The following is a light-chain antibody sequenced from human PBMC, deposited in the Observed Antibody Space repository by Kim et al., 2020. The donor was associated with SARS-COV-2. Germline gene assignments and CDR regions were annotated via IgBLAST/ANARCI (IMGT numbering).Light chain of an antibody. V-gene: IGLV3-19*01. CDR3: NSRDSSGNHYV. CDR2: GKN. J-gene: IGLJ1*01. CDR1: SLRSYY. Sequence: SSELTQDPAVSVALGQIVRITCQGDSLRSYYASWYQQKPGQAPVLVIYGKNNRPSGIPDRFSGSSSGNTASLTITGAQAEDEADYYCNSRDSSGNHYVFG.